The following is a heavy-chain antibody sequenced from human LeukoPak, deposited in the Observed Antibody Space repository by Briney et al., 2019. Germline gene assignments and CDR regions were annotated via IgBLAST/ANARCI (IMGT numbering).Heavy chain of an antibody. CDR3: ARGPSSVATRQDY. CDR2: ISAYSGNT. V-gene: IGHV1-18*01. J-gene: IGHJ4*02. D-gene: IGHD6-6*01. CDR1: GYTFTNYG. Sequence: ASVKVSCKTSGYTFTNYGINWVRQAPGQGLEWMGWISAYSGNTNYAQKLQGRVTMTTDTSTGTVYMELRSLRSDDTAVYYCARGPSSVATRQDYWGQGTLVTVSS.